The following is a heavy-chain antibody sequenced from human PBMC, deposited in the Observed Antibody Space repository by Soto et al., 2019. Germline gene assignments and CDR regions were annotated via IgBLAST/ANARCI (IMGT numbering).Heavy chain of an antibody. CDR3: ARRPTYYYDSSGYYPFVY. CDR1: GGTFSSYA. CDR2: IIPIFGTA. Sequence: GASVKVSCKDSGGTFSSYAISWVRQAPGQGLEWMGGIIPIFGTANYAQKFQGRVTITADESTSTAYMELSSLRSEDTAVYYCARRPTYYYDSSGYYPFVYWGQGTLVTVSS. V-gene: IGHV1-69*13. D-gene: IGHD3-22*01. J-gene: IGHJ4*02.